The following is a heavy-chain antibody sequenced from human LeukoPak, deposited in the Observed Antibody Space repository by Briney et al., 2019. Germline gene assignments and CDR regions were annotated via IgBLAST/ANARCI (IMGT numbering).Heavy chain of an antibody. V-gene: IGHV3-33*01. D-gene: IGHD6-13*01. CDR1: GFTFSSYG. Sequence: GRSLRLSCAASGFTFSSYGMHWVRQAPGKGLEWVAVIWYDGSNKHYADSVKGRFTISRDNSKNTLYLQMNSLRAEDTAVYYCARDLYRAAAAPDQWGQGTLVTVSS. CDR2: IWYDGSNK. J-gene: IGHJ4*02. CDR3: ARDLYRAAAAPDQ.